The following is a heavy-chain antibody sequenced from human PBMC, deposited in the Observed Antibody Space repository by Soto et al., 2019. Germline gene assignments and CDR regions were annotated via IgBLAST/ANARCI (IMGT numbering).Heavy chain of an antibody. D-gene: IGHD3-22*01. CDR1: GGSISSGGYY. V-gene: IGHV4-31*03. CDR2: IYYSGST. Sequence: SETLSLTYTVSGGSISSGGYYWSWIRQHPGKGLEWIGYIYYSGSTYYNPSLKSRVTISVDTSKNQFSLKLSSVTAADTAVYYCARGGYYYDSSGYYYYDPFDYWGQGTLVTVSS. J-gene: IGHJ4*02. CDR3: ARGGYYYDSSGYYYYDPFDY.